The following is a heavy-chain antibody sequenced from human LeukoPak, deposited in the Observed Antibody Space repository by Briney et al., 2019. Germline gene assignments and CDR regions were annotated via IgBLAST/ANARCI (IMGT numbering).Heavy chain of an antibody. CDR3: ARDLYGSGSYGIYYYYYMDV. CDR1: GYTFTSYG. J-gene: IGHJ6*03. Sequence: APVKVSCKASGYTFTSYGISWVRQAPGQGLEWMGWISAYNGNTNYAQKLQGRVTMTTDTSTSTAYMELRSLRSDDTAVYYCARDLYGSGSYGIYYYYYMDVWGKGTTVTISS. V-gene: IGHV1-18*01. CDR2: ISAYNGNT. D-gene: IGHD3-10*01.